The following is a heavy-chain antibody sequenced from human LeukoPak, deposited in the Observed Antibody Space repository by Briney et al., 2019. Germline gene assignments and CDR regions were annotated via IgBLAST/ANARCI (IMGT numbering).Heavy chain of an antibody. D-gene: IGHD6-13*01. V-gene: IGHV1-3*01. Sequence: ASVKVSCKASGYTFTGYYMHWVRQAPGQGLEWMGWINAGNGNTKYSQKFQARVTITRDTSASTAYMELSSPRSEDTAVYYCARDPIGSRWPYYFDYWGQGTLVTVSS. J-gene: IGHJ4*02. CDR2: INAGNGNT. CDR1: GYTFTGYY. CDR3: ARDPIGSRWPYYFDY.